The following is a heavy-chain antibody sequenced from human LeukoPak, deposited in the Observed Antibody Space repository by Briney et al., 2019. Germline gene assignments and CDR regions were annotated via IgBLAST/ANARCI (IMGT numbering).Heavy chain of an antibody. D-gene: IGHD6-19*01. J-gene: IGHJ4*02. CDR2: IYKEGNT. Sequence: PGGSLGLSCAASGFTVSDSYMSWVRQAPGKGLEWVSTIYKEGNTYHADSVKGRFTMSRDNSKNTLYLQMNSLRVEDTAIYYCARESITSGWYLYWGQGTLVTVSS. CDR1: GFTVSDSY. V-gene: IGHV3-53*01. CDR3: ARESITSGWYLY.